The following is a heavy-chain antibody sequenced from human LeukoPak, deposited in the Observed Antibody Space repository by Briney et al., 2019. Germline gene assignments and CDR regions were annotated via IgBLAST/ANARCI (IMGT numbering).Heavy chain of an antibody. J-gene: IGHJ4*02. D-gene: IGHD5-24*01. CDR1: GLTFSSYW. CDR3: ARDGLAAITFDY. Sequence: PGGSLRLSCVASGLTFSSYWMHWVRQAPGKGLVWVSHINSDGSSTTYADSVKGRFTISRDNAKNTLYLQMNSLRAEDTAVYYCARDGLAAITFDYWGQGILVTVSS. CDR2: INSDGSST. V-gene: IGHV3-74*01.